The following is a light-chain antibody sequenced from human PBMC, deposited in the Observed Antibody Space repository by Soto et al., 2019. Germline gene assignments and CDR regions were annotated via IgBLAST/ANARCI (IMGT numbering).Light chain of an antibody. CDR2: DAS. CDR1: QDISNY. CDR3: RDYDNLPIP. J-gene: IGKJ5*01. V-gene: IGKV1-33*01. Sequence: DIQMTQSPSSLSASVGDRVTITCQASQDISNYLNWYQQKPGKAPKLLIYDASNLETGVPSRFSGSGSGTDFTFTISSLQSEDNASDYCRDYDNLPIPFGQGTRLEIK.